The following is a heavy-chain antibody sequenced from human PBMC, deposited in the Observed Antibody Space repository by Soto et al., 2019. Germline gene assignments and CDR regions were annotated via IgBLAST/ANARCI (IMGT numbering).Heavy chain of an antibody. D-gene: IGHD2-2*01. CDR2: IIPIFGTA. J-gene: IGHJ4*02. CDR1: GGTFSSYA. CDR3: ASLFSRGPAAMRWIRNFDY. Sequence: QVQLVQSGAEVKKPGSSVKVSCKASGGTFSSYAISWVRQAPGQGLEWMGGIIPIFGTANYAQKFQGRVTITADESTRTADMELSSLRSEDTAVYYCASLFSRGPAAMRWIRNFDYWGQGTLVTVSS. V-gene: IGHV1-69*01.